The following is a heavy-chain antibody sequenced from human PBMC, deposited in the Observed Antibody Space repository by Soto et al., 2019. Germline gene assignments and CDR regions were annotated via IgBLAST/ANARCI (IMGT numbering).Heavy chain of an antibody. CDR1: GCTVTSYD. Sequence: ASCRVACKGSGCTVTSYDIDGVGQATGQGLEWMGWMNPNSGNTGYAQKFQGRVTMTRNTSISTAYMELSSLRSEDTAVYYCARDLTGYWFDPWGQGTLVTVSS. V-gene: IGHV1-8*01. CDR2: MNPNSGNT. CDR3: ARDLTGYWFDP. D-gene: IGHD3-9*01. J-gene: IGHJ5*02.